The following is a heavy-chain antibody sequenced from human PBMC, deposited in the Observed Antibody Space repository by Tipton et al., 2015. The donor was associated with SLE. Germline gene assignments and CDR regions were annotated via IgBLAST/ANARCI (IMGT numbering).Heavy chain of an antibody. CDR1: GGSIGSSSYY. CDR2: IYYSGST. CDR3: ARALRGGSGRGWFDP. V-gene: IGHV4-39*01. Sequence: TLSLTCTVSGGSIGSSSYYWGWIRQPPGKGLEWIGSIYYSGSTYYNPSHKSRVTISVDTSKNQFPLKLSSVTAADTAVYYCARALRGGSGRGWFDPWGQGTLVTVSS. J-gene: IGHJ5*02. D-gene: IGHD6-19*01.